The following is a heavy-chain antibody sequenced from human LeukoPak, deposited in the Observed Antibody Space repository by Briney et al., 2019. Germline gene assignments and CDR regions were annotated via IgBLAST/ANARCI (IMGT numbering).Heavy chain of an antibody. CDR1: GYTFSSYN. Sequence: GGSLRLSCAASGYTFSSYNMNWGRQAPAKRLVGVSYISSSSSTIYYADSVKGRFTISRDNAKNSLSLQMNSLRAEDTAVYYCARATGYSSSWYSEWGQGTLVTVSS. CDR3: ARATGYSSSWYSE. J-gene: IGHJ4*02. D-gene: IGHD6-13*01. V-gene: IGHV3-48*01. CDR2: ISSSSSTI.